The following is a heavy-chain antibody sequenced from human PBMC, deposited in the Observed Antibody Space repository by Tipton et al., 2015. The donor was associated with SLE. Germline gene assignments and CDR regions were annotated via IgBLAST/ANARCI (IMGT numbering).Heavy chain of an antibody. V-gene: IGHV4-39*07. Sequence: LRLSCTVSGGSIGRSSFYWGWIRQPPGEVLEWIGSIHYSGTTNYNPSLKSRVTISVDTSKNQFSLKLSSMTAADTAVYYCARDGGGIDFWSSYFFDYWGQGTLVTVSS. D-gene: IGHD3-3*01. CDR1: GGSIGRSSFY. CDR2: IHYSGTT. CDR3: ARDGGGIDFWSSYFFDY. J-gene: IGHJ4*02.